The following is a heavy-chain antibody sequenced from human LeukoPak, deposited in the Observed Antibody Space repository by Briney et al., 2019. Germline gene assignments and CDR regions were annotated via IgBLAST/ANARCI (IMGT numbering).Heavy chain of an antibody. CDR1: GFTFSSYG. CDR2: MSGSGGST. Sequence: GGSLRLSCAASGFTFSSYGMSWVRQAPGKGLEWVSGMSGSGGSTYYADSVKGRFTISRDNSKNTLYLQMYSLRAEDTAVYYCAKGSSSSWFGDFDYWGQGTLVTVSS. D-gene: IGHD6-13*01. CDR3: AKGSSSSWFGDFDY. J-gene: IGHJ4*02. V-gene: IGHV3-23*01.